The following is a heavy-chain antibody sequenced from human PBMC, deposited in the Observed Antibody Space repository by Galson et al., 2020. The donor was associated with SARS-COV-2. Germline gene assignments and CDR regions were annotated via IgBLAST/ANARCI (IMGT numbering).Heavy chain of an antibody. CDR1: GFTVSSNY. CDR2: IYSGGST. D-gene: IGHD5-12*01. CDR3: ARSSPLGYSGYDYVPYYYYGMDV. J-gene: IGHJ6*02. Sequence: GESLKISCAASGFTVSSNYMSWVRQAPGKGLEWVSVIYSGGSTYYADSVKGQFTISRDNSKNTLYLQMNSLRAEDTAVYYCARSSPLGYSGYDYVPYYYYGMDVWGQGTTVTVSS. V-gene: IGHV3-53*01.